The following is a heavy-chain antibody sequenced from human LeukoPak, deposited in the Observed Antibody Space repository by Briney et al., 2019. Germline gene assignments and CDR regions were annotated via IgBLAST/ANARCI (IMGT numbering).Heavy chain of an antibody. V-gene: IGHV5-51*01. CDR2: IYPGDSDT. J-gene: IGHJ6*02. CDR1: GYSFTSYW. Sequence: GESLKISCKGSGYSFTSYWIGWVRQMPGKGLEWMGIIYPGDSDTRYSPSFQGQVTISVDKSINTAFLQWSSPKASDSAMYYCARREYPGSSVDVWGQGTTVTVSS. D-gene: IGHD6-6*01. CDR3: ARREYPGSSVDV.